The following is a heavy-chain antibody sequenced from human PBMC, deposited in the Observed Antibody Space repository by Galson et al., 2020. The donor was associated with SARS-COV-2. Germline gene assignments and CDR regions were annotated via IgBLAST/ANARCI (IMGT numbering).Heavy chain of an antibody. CDR2: IKQDGSEK. D-gene: IGHD3-10*01. CDR3: ARNSYYGSGSPYYYYYYGMDV. V-gene: IGHV3-7*01. Sequence: GGSLRLSCAASGFTFSSYWMSWVRQAPGKGLEWVANIKQDGSEKYYVDSVKGRFTISRDNAKNSLYLQMNSLRAEDTAVYYCARNSYYGSGSPYYYYYYGMDVWGQGTTVTVSS. J-gene: IGHJ6*02. CDR1: GFTFSSYW.